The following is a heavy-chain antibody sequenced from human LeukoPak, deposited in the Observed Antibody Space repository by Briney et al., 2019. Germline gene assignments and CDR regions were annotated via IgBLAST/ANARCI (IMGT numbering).Heavy chain of an antibody. D-gene: IGHD2-8*01. CDR1: GFTFSSYV. CDR2: ISYDGSNE. J-gene: IGHJ4*01. CDR3: STDPRLLIY. V-gene: IGHV3-30*04. Sequence: GGSLRLSCAASGFTFSSYVMHWVRQAPGKGLEWVAIISYDGSNEYYADSVKGRFTISRDNAKNSLYLQMNSLRPDDTALYYCSTDPRLLIYWGHGTLVTVSS.